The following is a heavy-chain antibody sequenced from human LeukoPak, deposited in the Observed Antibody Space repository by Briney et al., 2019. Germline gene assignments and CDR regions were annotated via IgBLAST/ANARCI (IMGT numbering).Heavy chain of an antibody. CDR3: ARHCLTGSASYYKYNWFDP. J-gene: IGHJ5*02. Sequence: AETLSLTCTVSGGSISSNSYYWGWIRQPPGKGLEWIGSIYYSGSTYYNPSLKSRVTISVDTSKNQFSLKLSAVTAADTDGYYCARHCLTGSASYYKYNWFDPWGQGTLVTVSS. V-gene: IGHV4-39*01. CDR1: GGSISSNSYY. D-gene: IGHD3-10*01. CDR2: IYYSGST.